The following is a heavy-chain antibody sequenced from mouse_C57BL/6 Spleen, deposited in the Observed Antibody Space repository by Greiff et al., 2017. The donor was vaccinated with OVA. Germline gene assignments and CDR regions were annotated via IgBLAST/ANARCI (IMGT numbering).Heavy chain of an antibody. Sequence: EVQLQQSGPELVKPGASVKISCKASGYTFTDYYMNWVKQSHGKSLEWIGDINPNNGGTSYNQKFKGKATLTVDKSSSTAYMELRSLTSEDSAVYYCARGPYYYGSRGDWYFDVWGTGTTVTVSS. CDR3: ARGPYYYGSRGDWYFDV. V-gene: IGHV1-26*01. CDR2: INPNNGGT. D-gene: IGHD1-1*01. J-gene: IGHJ1*03. CDR1: GYTFTDYY.